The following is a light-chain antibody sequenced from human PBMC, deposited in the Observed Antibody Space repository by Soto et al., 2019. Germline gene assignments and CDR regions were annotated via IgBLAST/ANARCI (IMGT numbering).Light chain of an antibody. V-gene: IGKV3-20*01. CDR2: GAS. CDR3: QQYGNSPS. J-gene: IGKJ2*01. CDR1: QSVGSRY. Sequence: EIVLTQSPGTLSLSPGERVTLSCRASQSVGSRYLAWYQQQPGKAPRLLIYGASSRATGLPDWFSGSGAGTYSAITISRLEPEDFAGYYCQQYGNSPSFGQGTKLEIK.